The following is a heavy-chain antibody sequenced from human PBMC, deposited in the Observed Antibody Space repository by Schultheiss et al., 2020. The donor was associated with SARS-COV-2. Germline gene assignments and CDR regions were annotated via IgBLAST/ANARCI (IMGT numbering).Heavy chain of an antibody. D-gene: IGHD4-17*01. J-gene: IGHJ3*02. CDR3: ARPATTVTTQDAFDI. CDR1: GFTVSSNY. Sequence: GESLKISCAASGFTVSSNYMSWVRQAPGKGLEWVSVIYSGGSTYYADSVKGRFTISRHNSKNTLYLQMNSLRAEDTAVYYCARPATTVTTQDAFDIWGQGTMVTVSS. V-gene: IGHV3-53*01. CDR2: IYSGGST.